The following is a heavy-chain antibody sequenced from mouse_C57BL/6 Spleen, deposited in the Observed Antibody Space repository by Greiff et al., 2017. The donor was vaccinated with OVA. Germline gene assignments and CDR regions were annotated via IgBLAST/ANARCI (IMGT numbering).Heavy chain of an antibody. D-gene: IGHD1-1*01. CDR3: ARRRYYYGSSLDY. Sequence: QVQLQQSGPELVKPGASVKISCKASGYAFSSSWVNWVKPRPGKGLEWIGRIYPGDGDTNYNGKFKGKATLTADKSSSTAYMQLSSLTSEDSAVYFCARRRYYYGSSLDYWGQGTTLTVSS. CDR2: IYPGDGDT. V-gene: IGHV1-82*01. J-gene: IGHJ2*01. CDR1: GYAFSSSW.